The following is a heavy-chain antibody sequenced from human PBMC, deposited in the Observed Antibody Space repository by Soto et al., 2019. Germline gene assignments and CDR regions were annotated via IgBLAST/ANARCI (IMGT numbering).Heavy chain of an antibody. CDR2: IYYSGST. D-gene: IGHD3-22*01. Sequence: SETLSLTYTVSGGSISSSSYYWGWIRQPPGKGLEWIGSIYYSGSTYYNPSLKSRVTISVDTSKNQFSLKLSSVTAADTAVYYCARNGPISVYYYDSSGYKLFDYWGQGTLVTVSS. J-gene: IGHJ4*02. CDR3: ARNGPISVYYYDSSGYKLFDY. V-gene: IGHV4-39*07. CDR1: GGSISSSSYY.